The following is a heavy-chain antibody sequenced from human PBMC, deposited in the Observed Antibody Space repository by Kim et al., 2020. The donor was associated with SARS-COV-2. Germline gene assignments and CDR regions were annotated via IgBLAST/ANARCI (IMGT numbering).Heavy chain of an antibody. Sequence: SVKVSCKASGGTFSSYAISWVRQAPGQGLEWMGGIIPIFGTANYAQKFQGRVTITADESTSTAYMELSSLRSEDTAVYYCARARRYYFDSSGPSFDAFDIWGQGTMVTVSS. CDR3: ARARRYYFDSSGPSFDAFDI. CDR2: IIPIFGTA. J-gene: IGHJ3*02. D-gene: IGHD3-22*01. CDR1: GGTFSSYA. V-gene: IGHV1-69*13.